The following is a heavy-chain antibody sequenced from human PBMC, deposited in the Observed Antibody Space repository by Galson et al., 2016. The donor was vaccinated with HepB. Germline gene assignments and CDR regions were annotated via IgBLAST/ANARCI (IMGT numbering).Heavy chain of an antibody. V-gene: IGHV3-15*01. J-gene: IGHJ4*02. Sequence: SLRLSCAASGLTVSDAWMSWVRQAPGKGLEWVGRIKNRFDGATTDYAAPVKGRFTISRDDSKNTLYLQMNSLKTEDTAVYYCTAYSGYDYRYFDSWGQGTLVTVSS. CDR2: IKNRFDGATT. CDR3: TAYSGYDYRYFDS. D-gene: IGHD5-12*01. CDR1: GLTVSDAW.